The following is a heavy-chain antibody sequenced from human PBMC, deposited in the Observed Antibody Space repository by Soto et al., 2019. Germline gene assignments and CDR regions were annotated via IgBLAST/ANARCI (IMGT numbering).Heavy chain of an antibody. CDR3: ARGGDVVLVTAPLDY. CDR1: GYTFTNYY. CDR2: SKCSGGET. Sequence: QVQLVQSGAEVKKPGASVKVSCRTSGYTFTNYYMHWVRQAPGQGLEWMGISKCSGGETTYAQKSLDRVTMTRDTSTSTVNMELSSLRSEDTAVYYCARGGDVVLVTAPLDYWGQGTLVTVSS. V-gene: IGHV1-46*03. J-gene: IGHJ4*02. D-gene: IGHD2-21*02.